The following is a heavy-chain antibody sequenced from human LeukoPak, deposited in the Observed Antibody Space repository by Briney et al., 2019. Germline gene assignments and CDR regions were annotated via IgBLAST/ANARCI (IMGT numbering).Heavy chain of an antibody. V-gene: IGHV4-39*07. CDR3: ARDDCSGGTCSVAFDF. CDR2: IYYSGST. CDR1: GGSISSSSYY. J-gene: IGHJ4*02. Sequence: SETLSLTCTVSGGSISSSSYYWGWIRQPPGKGLEWIGSIYYSGSTYYNPSLKSRVTISVDTSKNQFSLKLSSVTAADTAVYYCARDDCSGGTCSVAFDFWGQGTHVTVSS. D-gene: IGHD2-15*01.